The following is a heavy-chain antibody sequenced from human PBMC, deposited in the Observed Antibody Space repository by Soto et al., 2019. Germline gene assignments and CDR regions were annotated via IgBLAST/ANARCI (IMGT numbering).Heavy chain of an antibody. D-gene: IGHD2-15*01. J-gene: IGHJ4*02. CDR1: GFTFSTYA. CDR3: AKDQEVVAAVSHLDY. Sequence: GGSLRLSCAASGFTFSTYAMSWVRQAPGKGLEWVSSISGSGGNTHYADSVKGRFTISRDNSKTTLYLQMNSLRAEDTAVYYCAKDQEVVAAVSHLDYWGQGTLVTVSS. V-gene: IGHV3-23*01. CDR2: ISGSGGNT.